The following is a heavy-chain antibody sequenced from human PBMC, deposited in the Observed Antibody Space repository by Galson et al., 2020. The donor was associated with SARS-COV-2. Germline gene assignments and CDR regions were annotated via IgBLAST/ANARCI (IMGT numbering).Heavy chain of an antibody. V-gene: IGHV3-33*08. Sequence: GGSLRLSCAASGFTFSSYGMHWVRQAPGKGLEWVAVIWYDGSNKYYADSVKGRFTISRDNSKNTLYLQMNSLRAEDTAVYYCARDFGFDEEDWYDCWCQGTLGTVSS. CDR1: GFTFSSYG. D-gene: IGHD3-9*01. CDR2: IWYDGSNK. CDR3: ARDFGFDEEDWYDC. J-gene: IGHJ4*02.